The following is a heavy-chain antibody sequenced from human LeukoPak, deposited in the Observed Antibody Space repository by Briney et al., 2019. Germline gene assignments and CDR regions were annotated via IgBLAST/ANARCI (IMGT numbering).Heavy chain of an antibody. CDR2: INPSGGST. CDR1: GYTFTSYY. Sequence: ASVKVSCKASGYTFTSYYMHWVRQAPGQGLEWMGIINPSGGSTTYVQKFQDRVTMTRDTSASTVNMELSSLRSEDTAVYYCARGGISSTGTYYLNYYGMDVWGQGTTVTVSS. CDR3: ARGGISSTGTYYLNYYGMDV. D-gene: IGHD2-2*01. J-gene: IGHJ6*02. V-gene: IGHV1-46*01.